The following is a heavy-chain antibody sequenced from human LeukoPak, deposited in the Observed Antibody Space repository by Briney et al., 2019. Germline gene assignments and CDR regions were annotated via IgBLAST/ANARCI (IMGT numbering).Heavy chain of an antibody. J-gene: IGHJ1*01. Sequence: ASVKVSCKASGGTFSSYAISWVRQAPGQGLEWMGRIIPILGIANYAQKFQGRVTITADKSTSTAYMELSSLRSEDTAVYYCASPLYSSSWYGYFQHWGQGTLVTVSS. D-gene: IGHD6-13*01. CDR1: GGTFSSYA. CDR2: IIPILGIA. V-gene: IGHV1-69*04. CDR3: ASPLYSSSWYGYFQH.